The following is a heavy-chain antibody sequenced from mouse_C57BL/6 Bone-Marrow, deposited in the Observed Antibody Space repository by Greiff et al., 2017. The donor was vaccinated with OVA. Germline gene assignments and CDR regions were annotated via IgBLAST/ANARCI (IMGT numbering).Heavy chain of an antibody. V-gene: IGHV1-64*01. CDR2: IHPNSGST. D-gene: IGHD2-3*01. Sequence: VQLQQPGAELVKPGASVKLSCKASGYTFTSYWMHWVKQSPGQGLEWIGMIHPNSGSTNYNEKFKSKATLTVDKSSSTAYLQLSSLKSEDYSVYYCARLGGYYADLDYWGQGTTLTVSS. CDR1: GYTFTSYW. CDR3: ARLGGYYADLDY. J-gene: IGHJ2*01.